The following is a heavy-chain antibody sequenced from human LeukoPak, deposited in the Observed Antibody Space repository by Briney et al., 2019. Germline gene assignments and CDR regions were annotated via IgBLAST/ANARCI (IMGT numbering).Heavy chain of an antibody. V-gene: IGHV3-48*03. D-gene: IGHD3-10*02. Sequence: GGSLRLSCAASGCTFDDYGMSWVRQAPGKGLEWVSYISSSGSTIYYADSVKGRFTISRDNAKNSLYLQMNSLRAEDTAVYYCAELGITMIGGVWGKGTTVTISS. CDR2: ISSSGSTI. J-gene: IGHJ6*04. CDR1: GCTFDDYG. CDR3: AELGITMIGGV.